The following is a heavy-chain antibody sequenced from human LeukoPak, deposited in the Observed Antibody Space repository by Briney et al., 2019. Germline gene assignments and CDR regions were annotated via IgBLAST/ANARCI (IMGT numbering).Heavy chain of an antibody. Sequence: SETLSLTCAVYGGSFSGYYWSWIRQPPGKGLEWIGEINHSGSTNYNPSLKSRDTISVDTSKNQFSLKLSSVTAADTAVYYCARAYSSGWYAGGSLDWFDPWGQGTLVTVSS. CDR1: GGSFSGYY. CDR2: INHSGST. V-gene: IGHV4-34*01. J-gene: IGHJ5*02. CDR3: ARAYSSGWYAGGSLDWFDP. D-gene: IGHD6-19*01.